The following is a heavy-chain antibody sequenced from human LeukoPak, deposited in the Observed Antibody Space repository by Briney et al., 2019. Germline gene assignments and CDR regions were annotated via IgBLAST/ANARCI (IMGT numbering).Heavy chain of an antibody. Sequence: SETLSLTCTVSGGSISSGSYYWSWIRQPAGRGLEWIGHIYTSGSTNYNPSLNSRVTISVDTSKNQFSLKLSSVTAADTAVYYCARDRGSSGWFDYWGQGTLVTVSS. CDR1: GGSISSGSYY. V-gene: IGHV4-61*09. J-gene: IGHJ4*02. D-gene: IGHD6-19*01. CDR3: ARDRGSSGWFDY. CDR2: IYTSGST.